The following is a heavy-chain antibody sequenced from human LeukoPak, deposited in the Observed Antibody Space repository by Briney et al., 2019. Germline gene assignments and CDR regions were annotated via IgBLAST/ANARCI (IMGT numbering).Heavy chain of an antibody. CDR2: IKQDGSET. J-gene: IGHJ4*02. Sequence: PGGSLRLSCAATGFTFSSYWMCWVRQIPGKGLEWVANIKQDGSETHCVDSVKGRFTISRDNPNPSLFLQMNSLRAEDTAVYYCARFSGLGSNWGRDYWGQGTLVTVSS. CDR3: ARFSGLGSNWGRDY. D-gene: IGHD7-27*01. V-gene: IGHV3-7*05. CDR1: GFTFSSYW.